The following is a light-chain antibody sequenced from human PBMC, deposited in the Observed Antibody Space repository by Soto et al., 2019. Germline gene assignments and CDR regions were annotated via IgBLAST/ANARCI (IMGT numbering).Light chain of an antibody. CDR1: SSDRAIYNY. V-gene: IGLV2-14*01. CDR3: SSYTDSSTYV. Sequence: QSALTHPASVSGSPGQSITISCTGTSSDRAIYNYVSWYQQQPGKAPKLMIYQVTNRPSGVSNRFSGSRSGNTASLTISGLQAEDEADYYCSSYTDSSTYVFGTGTKVTAL. J-gene: IGLJ1*01. CDR2: QVT.